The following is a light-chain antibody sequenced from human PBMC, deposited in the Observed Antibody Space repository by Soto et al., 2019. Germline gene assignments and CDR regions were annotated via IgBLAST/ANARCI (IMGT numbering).Light chain of an antibody. Sequence: QSALTQPRSVSGSPGQSVTISCTGTSSDVGYYNYVSWYQQHPGKAPKLMIYDVNKRPSVVPDRFSGSKSGNTASLTSSGLQADDEADYYCCSYAGSYTEVFGGGTKLTVL. J-gene: IGLJ2*01. CDR1: SSDVGYYNY. CDR2: DVN. CDR3: CSYAGSYTEV. V-gene: IGLV2-11*01.